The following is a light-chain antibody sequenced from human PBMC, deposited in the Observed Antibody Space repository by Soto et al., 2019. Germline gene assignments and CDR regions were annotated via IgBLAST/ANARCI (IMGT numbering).Light chain of an antibody. CDR3: TSYTSSNTLV. CDR1: SSDVGTYSY. Sequence: QSALTQPASVSGSPGQSITISCTGTSSDVGTYSYVSWYQHHPGKAPKLMIYEVSNRPSGVSNRFSGSKSGNTASLTISGLQAEDEADYYCTSYTSSNTLVFGSGTKLTV. J-gene: IGLJ1*01. CDR2: EVS. V-gene: IGLV2-14*01.